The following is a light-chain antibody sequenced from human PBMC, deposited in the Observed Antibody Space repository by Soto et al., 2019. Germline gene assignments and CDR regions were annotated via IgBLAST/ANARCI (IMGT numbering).Light chain of an antibody. V-gene: IGLV1-47*02. CDR3: AAWDDNLNAYV. Sequence: QSVLTQPPSASSTPGQTVTISCSGSTSNIGTFYVYWYQHLPGTAPKLLIYLGDQRASGVSDRFSGSKSGTSASLAINGLRSDDEADYYCAAWDDNLNAYVFGXXXXLTVL. CDR1: TSNIGTFY. CDR2: LGD. J-gene: IGLJ1*01.